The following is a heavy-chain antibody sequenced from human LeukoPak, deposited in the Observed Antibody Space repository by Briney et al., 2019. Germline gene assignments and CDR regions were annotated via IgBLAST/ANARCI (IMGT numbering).Heavy chain of an antibody. V-gene: IGHV3-23*01. CDR2: ISGSGGST. D-gene: IGHD2-21*02. CDR1: GFTFSSYA. J-gene: IGHJ4*02. Sequence: GGSLRLSCAASGFTFSSYAMSWVRQAPGKGLEWVSAISGSGGSTYYADSVKGRFTTSRDNSKNTLYLQMNSLRAEDTAVYYCAKEEDAVVTALVNYWGQGTLVAVSS. CDR3: AKEEDAVVTALVNY.